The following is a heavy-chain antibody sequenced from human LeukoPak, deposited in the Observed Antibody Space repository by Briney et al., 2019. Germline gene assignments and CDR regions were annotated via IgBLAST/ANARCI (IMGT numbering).Heavy chain of an antibody. D-gene: IGHD2-2*02. Sequence: GASVKVSCKASGYTFTGYYMHWVRQAPGQGLEWMGIINPSGGSTSYAQKFQGRVTLTRDTSTSTVYMEVSSLRSEDTAVYFCARDEPYCSSTSCYIDWGQGTLVTVSS. CDR2: INPSGGST. CDR3: ARDEPYCSSTSCYID. V-gene: IGHV1-46*01. J-gene: IGHJ4*02. CDR1: GYTFTGYY.